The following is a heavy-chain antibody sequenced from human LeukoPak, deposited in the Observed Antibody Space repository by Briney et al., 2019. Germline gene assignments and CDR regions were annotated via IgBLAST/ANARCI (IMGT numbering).Heavy chain of an antibody. Sequence: ASVKVSCKASGYTFTSYGISWVRQAPGQGLEWMGWISAYNGNTSYAQKLQGRVTMTTDTSTSTAYMELRSLRSDGTAVYYCARHRDRVVPAAMPWFDPWGQGTLVTVSS. D-gene: IGHD2-2*01. V-gene: IGHV1-18*01. CDR1: GYTFTSYG. J-gene: IGHJ5*02. CDR3: ARHRDRVVPAAMPWFDP. CDR2: ISAYNGNT.